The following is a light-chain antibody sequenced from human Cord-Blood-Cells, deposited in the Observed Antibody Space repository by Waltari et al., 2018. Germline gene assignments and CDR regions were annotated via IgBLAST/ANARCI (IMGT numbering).Light chain of an antibody. CDR1: QGISSA. V-gene: IGKV1-13*02. CDR2: DAS. J-gene: IGKJ4*01. Sequence: AIQLTQSPSSLSASVGVRVTITCGASQGISSALAWYQQKPGKAPRLLIYDASSLESGVPSRFSGSGSGTDFTLTIISLQPEDFATYYCQQFNSYPLGFGGGTKVEIK. CDR3: QQFNSYPLG.